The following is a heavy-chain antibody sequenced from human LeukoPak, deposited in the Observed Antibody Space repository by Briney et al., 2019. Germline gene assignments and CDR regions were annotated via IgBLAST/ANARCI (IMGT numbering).Heavy chain of an antibody. V-gene: IGHV3-48*03. CDR2: ISSSGSTI. Sequence: GGSLRFYCAASGFTFSSYEMSWVRQAPGKGLEWVSYISSSGSTIYYADSVKGRFTMSSDNSKNTLYLQMNSLRAEDTAVYYCAKVIAAAGKGLLHYGGQGTLVTASS. CDR1: GFTFSSYE. D-gene: IGHD6-13*01. J-gene: IGHJ4*02. CDR3: AKVIAAAGKGLLHY.